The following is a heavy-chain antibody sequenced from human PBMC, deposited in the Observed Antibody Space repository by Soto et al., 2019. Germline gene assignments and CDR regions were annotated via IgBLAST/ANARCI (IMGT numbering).Heavy chain of an antibody. CDR1: GVTFSDYY. J-gene: IGHJ4*02. Sequence: GGSLRLSCAASGVTFSDYYMSWIRQAPGKGLEWVSYISSSGGTIYYADSVKGRFTISRDNAKNSLYLQMNSLRAEDTAVYYCARDTDCSSTSCFQYIYWGQGTLVTVSS. CDR2: ISSSGGTI. D-gene: IGHD2-2*01. CDR3: ARDTDCSSTSCFQYIY. V-gene: IGHV3-11*01.